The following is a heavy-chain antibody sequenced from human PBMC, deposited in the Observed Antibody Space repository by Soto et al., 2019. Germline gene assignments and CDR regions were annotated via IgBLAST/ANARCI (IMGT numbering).Heavy chain of an antibody. Sequence: SVKVSCKASGGTFSSYAISWVRQAPGQGLEWMGGIIPIFGTANYAQKLQGRVTITADKSTSTAYMELSSLRSEDTAVYYCARGKTRLDCSSTSCYGMDVWGQGTTVTVSS. J-gene: IGHJ6*02. CDR1: GGTFSSYA. CDR3: ARGKTRLDCSSTSCYGMDV. V-gene: IGHV1-69*06. CDR2: IIPIFGTA. D-gene: IGHD2-2*01.